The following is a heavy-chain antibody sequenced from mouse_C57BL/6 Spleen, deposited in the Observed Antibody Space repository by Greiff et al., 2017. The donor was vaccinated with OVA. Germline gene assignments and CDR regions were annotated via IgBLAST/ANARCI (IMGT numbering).Heavy chain of an antibody. J-gene: IGHJ4*01. Sequence: VQLQQSGPELVKPGASVKIPCKASGYTFTDYNMDWVKQSHGKSLEWIGDINPNNGGTIYNQKFKGKATLTVEKSSSTAYMELRSLTSEDTAVYYCARRGIYYYGSSSMDYWGQGTSVTVSS. CDR1: GYTFTDYN. D-gene: IGHD1-1*01. CDR3: ARRGIYYYGSSSMDY. V-gene: IGHV1-18*01. CDR2: INPNNGGT.